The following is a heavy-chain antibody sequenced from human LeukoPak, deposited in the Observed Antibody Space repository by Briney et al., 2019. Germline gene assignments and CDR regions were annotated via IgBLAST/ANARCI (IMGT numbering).Heavy chain of an antibody. CDR2: INHSGST. Sequence: SETLSLTCAVYGGSFSGYYWSWIRQPPGKGLEWIGEINHSGSTNYNPSLKSRVTISVDTSKNQFSLKLSSVTAADTAVYYCARAARTLRSLQLRGGFDYWGQGTLVTVSS. J-gene: IGHJ4*02. CDR3: ARAARTLRSLQLRGGFDY. V-gene: IGHV4-34*01. CDR1: GGSFSGYY. D-gene: IGHD5-24*01.